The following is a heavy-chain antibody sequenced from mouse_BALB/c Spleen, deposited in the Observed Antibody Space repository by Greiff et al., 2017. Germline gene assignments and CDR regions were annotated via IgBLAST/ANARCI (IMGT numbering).Heavy chain of an antibody. J-gene: IGHJ4*01. CDR1: GFTFSNYW. CDR3: TYYDAMDY. Sequence: EVKVEESGGGLVQPGGSMKLSCVASGFTFSNYWMNWVRQSPEKGLEWVAEIRLKSNNYATHYAESVKGRFTISRDDSKSSVYLQMNNLRAEDTGIYYCTYYDAMDYWGQGTSVTVSS. CDR2: IRLKSNNYAT. V-gene: IGHV6-6*02.